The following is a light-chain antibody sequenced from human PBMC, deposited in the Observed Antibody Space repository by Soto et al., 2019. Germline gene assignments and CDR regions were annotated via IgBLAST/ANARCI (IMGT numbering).Light chain of an antibody. CDR1: QSISNY. J-gene: IGKJ1*01. CDR2: RAS. CDR3: QQYKTYSA. V-gene: IGKV1-5*03. Sequence: IQVAPSPSTPSAYVRDRVTLTCRASQSISNYLAWYQQKPGTAPKVLIYRASSLESGVPSRFSGNGSGTEFTLTISSLQPDDFATYYCQQYKTYSAFGQGTKVDIK.